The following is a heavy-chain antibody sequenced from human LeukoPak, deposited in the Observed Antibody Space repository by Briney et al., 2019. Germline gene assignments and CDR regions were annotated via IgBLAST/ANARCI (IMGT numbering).Heavy chain of an antibody. J-gene: IGHJ4*02. Sequence: SSETLSLTCTVSGGSISSYYWSWIRQPPGKGLEWIGYIYYTGSTNYNPSLKSRVTISVDTSKNQFSLKLSSVTAADTAVYYCARAGKYYYDSSGYTLFDYWGQGTLVTVSS. CDR2: IYYTGST. CDR1: GGSISSYY. D-gene: IGHD3-22*01. V-gene: IGHV4-59*01. CDR3: ARAGKYYYDSSGYTLFDY.